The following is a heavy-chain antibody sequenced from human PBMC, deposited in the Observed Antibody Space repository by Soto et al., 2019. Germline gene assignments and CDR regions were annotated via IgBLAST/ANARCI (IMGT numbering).Heavy chain of an antibody. Sequence: EVQLVESGGGLVQPGGSLRLSCAVSGFTFSSFWMHWVRQPPGEGLVWVSRINTNGSSTSYADSVKGRFTISRDNAKNTLYLQMNSLRVEDTAMYYCAKRGVDTFGLSYWGQGTLVTVSS. CDR3: AKRGVDTFGLSY. D-gene: IGHD3-10*01. CDR1: GFTFSSFW. J-gene: IGHJ4*02. CDR2: INTNGSST. V-gene: IGHV3-74*01.